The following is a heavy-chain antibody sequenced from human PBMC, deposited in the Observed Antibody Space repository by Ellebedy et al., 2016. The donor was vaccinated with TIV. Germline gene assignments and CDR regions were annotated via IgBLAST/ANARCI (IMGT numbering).Heavy chain of an antibody. Sequence: MPSETLSLTYAVYGGSFSGYYWSWIRQPPGEGLEWIGEINHSGSTYYSPSLKSRVTISVDTSKNQFSLKLSSVTAADTAVYYCARHGLVGLIAAAGLDHFDYWGQGTLVTVSS. CDR2: INHSGST. J-gene: IGHJ4*02. V-gene: IGHV4-34*01. D-gene: IGHD6-13*01. CDR1: GGSFSGYY. CDR3: ARHGLVGLIAAAGLDHFDY.